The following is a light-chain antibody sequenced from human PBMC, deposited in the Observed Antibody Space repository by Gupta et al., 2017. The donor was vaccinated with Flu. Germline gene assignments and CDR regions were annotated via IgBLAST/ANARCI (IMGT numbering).Light chain of an antibody. CDR2: QDN. J-gene: IGLJ1*01. Sequence: SYDVSQPPSVSVSPGQTATVTCSGDNLGDKFFCWYQQRPGQSPVLLIYQDNKRPSGIPERFSGSNSGSTATLTISMTQAMDEADYYCQAWDSTTAVFGTGTKVTVL. CDR3: QAWDSTTAV. CDR1: NLGDKF. V-gene: IGLV3-1*01.